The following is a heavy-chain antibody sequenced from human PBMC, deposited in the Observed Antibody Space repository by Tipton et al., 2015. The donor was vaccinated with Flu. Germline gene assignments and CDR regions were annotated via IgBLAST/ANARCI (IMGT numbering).Heavy chain of an antibody. J-gene: IGHJ4*02. Sequence: TLSLTCAVSGYSISSGYYWGWIRQPPGKGLEWIGSIYHSGSTYYNPSLKSRVTISVDTSKNQFSLKLSSVTAADTAVYYCARQLSVGATSGFDYWGKGTLVKVSS. CDR2: IYHSGST. CDR3: ARQLSVGATSGFDY. D-gene: IGHD1-26*01. CDR1: GYSISSGYY. V-gene: IGHV4-38-2*01.